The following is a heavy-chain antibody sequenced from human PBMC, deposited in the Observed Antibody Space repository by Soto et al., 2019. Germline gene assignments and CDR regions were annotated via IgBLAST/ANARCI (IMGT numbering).Heavy chain of an antibody. CDR1: GGSFSGYY. V-gene: IGHV4-34*01. CDR2: INHSGST. D-gene: IGHD3-10*01. CDR3: ATGRGVRGVIITTYYYYGLDV. J-gene: IGHJ6*02. Sequence: SETLSLTCAVYGGSFSGYYWSWIRQPPGNGLEWIGEINHSGSTNYNPSLKSRVTISVDTSKNQFSLKLSSVSAADTAVYYCATGRGVRGVIITTYYYYGLDVWGQGTTVTVSS.